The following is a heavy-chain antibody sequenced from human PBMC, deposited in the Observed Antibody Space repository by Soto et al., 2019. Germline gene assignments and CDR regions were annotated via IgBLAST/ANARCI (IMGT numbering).Heavy chain of an antibody. D-gene: IGHD3-10*01. CDR2: INAGNGNT. V-gene: IGHV1-3*01. CDR1: GYTFTSYA. Sequence: ASVKVSCKASGYTFTSYAMHWVRQAPGQRLEWMGWINAGNGNTKYSQKFQGRVTITRDTSASTAYMELSSLRSEDTAVYYCARGCGARYGSGSSRNYNWFDPWGQGTLVTVSS. CDR3: ARGCGARYGSGSSRNYNWFDP. J-gene: IGHJ5*02.